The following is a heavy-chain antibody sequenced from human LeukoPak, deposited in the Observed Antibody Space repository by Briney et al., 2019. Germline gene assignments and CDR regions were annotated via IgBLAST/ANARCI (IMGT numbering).Heavy chain of an antibody. D-gene: IGHD1-26*01. Sequence: ASVNVSCKASGYTFTSYGISWVRQAPGQGLEWMGWISAYNGNTNYAQKLQGRVTMTTDPATSTAYMELRSRRADDTVVYYCARGRLTGELDEQTFYYWGQGTLVTGSS. J-gene: IGHJ4*02. CDR1: GYTFTSYG. CDR3: ARGRLTGELDEQTFYY. V-gene: IGHV1-18*01. CDR2: ISAYNGNT.